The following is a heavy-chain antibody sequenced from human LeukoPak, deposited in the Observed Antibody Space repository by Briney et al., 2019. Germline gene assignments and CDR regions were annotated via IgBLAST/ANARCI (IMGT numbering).Heavy chain of an antibody. CDR3: ARDQDYAFDP. CDR1: DFTFNLYS. J-gene: IGHJ2*01. CDR2: IGGRSSTI. V-gene: IGHV3-48*02. D-gene: IGHD4/OR15-4a*01. Sequence: PGGSLRLSCAASDFTFNLYSMNWVRQAPGKGLEWVSYIGGRSSTISYADSVKGRFTISRDNAKNSLYLQMSSLRDEDTAVYYCARDQDYAFDPWGRGALVTVSS.